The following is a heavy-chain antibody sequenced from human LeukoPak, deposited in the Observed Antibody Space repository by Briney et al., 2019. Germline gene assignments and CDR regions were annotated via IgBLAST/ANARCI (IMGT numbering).Heavy chain of an antibody. Sequence: GGSLRLSCSSGFDFENYGMHWFRQRPGKGLEWVSSITWNTGNLGYGDSVEGRFTVSRDNARNSVYLQMSSLRPEDTAVYYCAKDPGYSYGSDYWGQGTLVTVSS. CDR1: GFDFENYG. D-gene: IGHD5-18*01. CDR2: ITWNTGNL. V-gene: IGHV3-9*01. J-gene: IGHJ4*02. CDR3: AKDPGYSYGSDY.